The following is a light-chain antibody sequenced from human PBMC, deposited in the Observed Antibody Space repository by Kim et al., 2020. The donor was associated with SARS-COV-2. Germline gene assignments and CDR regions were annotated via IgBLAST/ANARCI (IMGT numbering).Light chain of an antibody. CDR3: QSYDISLNTYV. J-gene: IGLJ1*01. Sequence: QGVTVTCTGTSSKSGENYAVHWYQQLPGTAPKVLIYGNINRPSEVPDRFSGSKSGTSASLAITGLQADDEGDYYCQSYDISLNTYVFGTGTKVTVL. CDR2: GNI. CDR1: SSKSGENYA. V-gene: IGLV1-40*01.